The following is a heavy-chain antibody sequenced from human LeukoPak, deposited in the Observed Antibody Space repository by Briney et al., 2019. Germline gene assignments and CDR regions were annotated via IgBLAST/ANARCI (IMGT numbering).Heavy chain of an antibody. CDR1: GYTFTGYY. CDR3: AREGKGVTLPFDY. D-gene: IGHD2-21*02. J-gene: IGHJ4*02. CDR2: INPNSGGT. Sequence: ASVKVSCKASGYTFTGYYMHWVRQAPGQGLEWMVWINPNSGGTNYAQKFQGRVTMTRDTSISTAYMELSRLRSDDTAVYYCAREGKGVTLPFDYWGKGTLVTVSS. V-gene: IGHV1-2*02.